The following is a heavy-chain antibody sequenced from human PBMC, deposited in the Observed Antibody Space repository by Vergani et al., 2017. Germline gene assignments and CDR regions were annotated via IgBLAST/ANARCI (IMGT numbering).Heavy chain of an antibody. J-gene: IGHJ4*02. D-gene: IGHD3-10*01. CDR1: GFTLSSFW. CDR2: IKEDGSEK. Sequence: EVQLVESGGGLVQPGGSLRLSCAASGFTLSSFWMSWVRQAAGEGLEWVANIKEDGSEKFYVDSVRGRFVISRDNAKNSLYLQLNSLRAEDTAVYYCARVESYRRIYWSQGTLVTVSS. CDR3: ARVESYRRIY. V-gene: IGHV3-7*01.